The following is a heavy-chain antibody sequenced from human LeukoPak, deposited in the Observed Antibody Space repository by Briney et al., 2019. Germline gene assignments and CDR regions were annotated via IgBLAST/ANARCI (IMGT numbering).Heavy chain of an antibody. Sequence: GGSLRLSCAASGFTFSSYGMHWVRQAPGKGLEWVTFIRYDGSNKYYADSVKGRFTISRDNSKNTLYLQMNSLRAEDTAVYYCAKDRGVVVPAAILDDYWGQGTLVTVSS. J-gene: IGHJ4*02. CDR3: AKDRGVVVPAAILDDY. CDR2: IRYDGSNK. V-gene: IGHV3-30*02. D-gene: IGHD2-2*02. CDR1: GFTFSSYG.